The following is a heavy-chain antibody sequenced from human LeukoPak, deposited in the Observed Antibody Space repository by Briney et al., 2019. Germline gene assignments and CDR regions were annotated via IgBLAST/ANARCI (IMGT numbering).Heavy chain of an antibody. D-gene: IGHD3-22*01. CDR1: GGSISSSSHY. V-gene: IGHV4-39*01. Sequence: PSETLSLTCSVSGGSISSSSHYWGWIRQPPGKGLEWIGSIYYSGSTYYNPSLKSRVTISVGTSKNQFSLKLTSVTAADTAVYYCGRHSSLGGGYYYWGQGTLVTVSS. CDR2: IYYSGST. CDR3: GRHSSLGGGYYY. J-gene: IGHJ4*02.